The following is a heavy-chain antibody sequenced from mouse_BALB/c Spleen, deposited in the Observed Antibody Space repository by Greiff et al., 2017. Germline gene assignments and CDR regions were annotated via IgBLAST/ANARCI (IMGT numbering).Heavy chain of an antibody. CDR1: GYSFTSYW. D-gene: IGHD3-2*01. J-gene: IGHJ4*01. Sequence: VQLQQSGTVLARPGASVKMSCKASGYSFTSYWMHWVKQRPGQGLEWIGAIYPGNSDTSYNQKFKGKAKLTAVTSASTAYMELSSLTNEDSAVYYCTRESTARATRYAMDYWGQGTSVTVSS. CDR2: IYPGNSDT. V-gene: IGHV1-5*01. CDR3: TRESTARATRYAMDY.